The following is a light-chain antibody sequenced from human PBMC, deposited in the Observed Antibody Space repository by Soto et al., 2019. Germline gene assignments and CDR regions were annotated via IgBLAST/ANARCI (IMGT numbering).Light chain of an antibody. CDR2: EVS. CDR3: SSYTSTRAYV. CDR1: SSDVGGYNY. J-gene: IGLJ1*01. Sequence: QSVLTQAASVSGSPGQSITISCTGTSSDVGGYNYVSWYQQQSGKAPKLMIHEVSNRPSGVSNRFSGSKSGNTASLTISGLQAEDEADYYCSSYTSTRAYVFAIGPKATVL. V-gene: IGLV2-14*01.